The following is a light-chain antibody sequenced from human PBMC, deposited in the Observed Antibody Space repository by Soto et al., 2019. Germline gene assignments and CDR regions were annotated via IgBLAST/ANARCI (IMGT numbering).Light chain of an antibody. CDR2: QDN. CDR3: KAWENNIVI. Sequence: SYELTQPPSVSVSPGQTASITCSGDKLGNKFACWYQQKPGQSPVVVIYQDNKRPSGIPERFSGSDSGNTDTLTISGTQSMDEADYYCKAWENNIVIFGGGTKLTVL. J-gene: IGLJ2*01. CDR1: KLGNKF. V-gene: IGLV3-1*01.